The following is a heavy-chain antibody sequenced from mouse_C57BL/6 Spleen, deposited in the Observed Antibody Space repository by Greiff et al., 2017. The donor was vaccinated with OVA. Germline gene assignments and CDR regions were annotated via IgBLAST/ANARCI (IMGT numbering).Heavy chain of an antibody. CDR3: IYDGPWFAY. CDR2: IRLKSDNYAT. Sequence: EVMLVESGGGLVQPGGSMKLSCVASGFTFSNYWMNWVRQSPEKGLEWVAQIRLKSDNYATHYAESVKGRFTISRDDSKSSVYLQMNNLRAEDTGIYYCIYDGPWFAYWGQGTLVTVSA. J-gene: IGHJ3*01. CDR1: GFTFSNYW. V-gene: IGHV6-3*01. D-gene: IGHD2-3*01.